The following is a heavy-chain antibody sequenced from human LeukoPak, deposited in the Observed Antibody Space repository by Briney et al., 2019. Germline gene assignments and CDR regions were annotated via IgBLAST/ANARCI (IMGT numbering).Heavy chain of an antibody. V-gene: IGHV3-23*01. CDR2: ISGSGGST. CDR1: GFTFSSYA. J-gene: IGHJ4*02. Sequence: GGSLRLSCAASGFTFSSYAMSWVRQAPGKGLEWVSAISGSGGSTYYAHSVKGRFTISRDNSKNTLYLQMNSLRAEDTAVYYCAKADYVWGSYRPVDYWGQGTLVTVSS. CDR3: AKADYVWGSYRPVDY. D-gene: IGHD3-16*02.